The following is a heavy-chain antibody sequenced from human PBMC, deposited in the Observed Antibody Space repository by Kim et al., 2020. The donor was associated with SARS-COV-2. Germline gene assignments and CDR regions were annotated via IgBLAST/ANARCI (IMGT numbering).Heavy chain of an antibody. CDR3: ARGGRGSGGSGDDAFDI. CDR1: GFTFSSYA. CDR2: ISYDGSNK. J-gene: IGHJ3*02. Sequence: GGSLRLSCAASGFTFSSYAMHWVRQAPGKGLEWVAVISYDGSNKYYADSVKGRFTISRDNSKNTLYLQMNSLRAEDTAVYYCARGGRGSGGSGDDAFDIWGQGTMVTVSS. D-gene: IGHD2-15*01. V-gene: IGHV3-30-3*01.